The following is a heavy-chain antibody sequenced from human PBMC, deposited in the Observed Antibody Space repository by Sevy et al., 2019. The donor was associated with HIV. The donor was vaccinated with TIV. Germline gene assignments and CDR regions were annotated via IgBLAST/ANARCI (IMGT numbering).Heavy chain of an antibody. CDR1: GFIFSSYA. V-gene: IGHV3-30*03. J-gene: IGHJ3*01. D-gene: IGHD3-9*01. Sequence: GGSLRLSCAASGFIFSSYAMHWVRQAPGKGLEWVAIISYDGSYKHYADPVKGRFTISRDNSKKTLYLQMNGLRTDDTAVYYCAGDWADILTGTDNAFDVWGQGTMVTVSS. CDR2: ISYDGSYK. CDR3: AGDWADILTGTDNAFDV.